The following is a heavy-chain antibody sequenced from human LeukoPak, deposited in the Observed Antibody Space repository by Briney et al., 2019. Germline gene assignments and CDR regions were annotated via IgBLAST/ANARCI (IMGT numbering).Heavy chain of an antibody. Sequence: GASVKVPCKVSGKTLTELSIHWVRQATGKGLEWMGGFDPENGDTIYAQNFEGRVTMTEDTSIDTAYMELSSLRSEDTAVYYCATDDPRDFDWLPLDSWGQGTLVTVSS. D-gene: IGHD3-9*01. CDR1: GKTLTELS. V-gene: IGHV1-24*01. CDR3: ATDDPRDFDWLPLDS. CDR2: FDPENGDT. J-gene: IGHJ4*02.